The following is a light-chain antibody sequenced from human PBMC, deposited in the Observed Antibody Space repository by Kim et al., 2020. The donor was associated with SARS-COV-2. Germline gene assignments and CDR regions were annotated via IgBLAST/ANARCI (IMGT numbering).Light chain of an antibody. CDR2: DAS. V-gene: IGKV3-11*01. Sequence: PGESATRSCGASQRVSHLAWYQQKPGQTTKLLIYDASNRATGIPARFSGSGSGTDFTLTISSLEPEDFAVYFCQQRSNWPPELTFGQGTRLEIK. CDR3: QQRSNWPPELT. J-gene: IGKJ5*01. CDR1: QRVSH.